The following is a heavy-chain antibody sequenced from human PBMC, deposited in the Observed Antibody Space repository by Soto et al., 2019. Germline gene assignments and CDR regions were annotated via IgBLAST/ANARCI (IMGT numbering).Heavy chain of an antibody. CDR3: AQRGGYRGGGSCYSIWFDP. J-gene: IGHJ5*02. V-gene: IGHV2-5*02. CDR2: IYWDDDK. Sequence: QITLKESGPTLVKPTQTLTLTCTFSGFSLSTSGVGVGWIRQPPGKALEWLALIYWDDDKRYSPSLKSRLTITKDPSKHQVPLTRTNVDPVDTAADYWAQRGGYRGGGSCYSIWFDPWGQGTLVTVSS. CDR1: GFSLSTSGVG. D-gene: IGHD2-15*01.